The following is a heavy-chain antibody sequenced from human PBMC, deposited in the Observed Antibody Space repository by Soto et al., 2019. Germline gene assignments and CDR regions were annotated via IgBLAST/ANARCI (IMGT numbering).Heavy chain of an antibody. D-gene: IGHD3-22*01. J-gene: IGHJ4*02. Sequence: GASVKVSCKASGYTFTSYYMHWVRQAPGQGLEWMGIINPSGGSTSCAQKFQGRVTMTRDTSTSTVYMELSSLRSEDTAVYYCARSGLDSSGYFSYFDYWGQGTLVTVSS. CDR1: GYTFTSYY. CDR3: ARSGLDSSGYFSYFDY. CDR2: INPSGGST. V-gene: IGHV1-46*01.